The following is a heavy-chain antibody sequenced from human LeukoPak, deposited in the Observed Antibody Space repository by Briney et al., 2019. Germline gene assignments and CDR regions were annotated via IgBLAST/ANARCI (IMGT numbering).Heavy chain of an antibody. D-gene: IGHD6-19*01. CDR3: SRDPSAVAGNFDY. CDR1: GXTFSNYW. CDR2: IDSDGSIT. Sequence: PGRSLRLSCAASGXTFSNYWMHWVRQAPGKGLVWVSRIDSDGSITNYADSVKGRFTISRDNAKNTLFLQMNSLRAEDTAVYYCSRDPSAVAGNFDYWGQGTLVTVSS. V-gene: IGHV3-74*01. J-gene: IGHJ4*02.